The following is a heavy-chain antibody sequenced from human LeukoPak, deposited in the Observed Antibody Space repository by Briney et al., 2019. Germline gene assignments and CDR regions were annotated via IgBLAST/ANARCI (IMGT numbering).Heavy chain of an antibody. J-gene: IGHJ4*02. Sequence: SETLSLTCTVSGGSISSSSYYWGWIRQPPGKGLEWIGSIYYSGSTYYNPSLKSRVTISVDTSKNQFSLKLSSVTAADTAVYYCARGITMIVVNWGQGTLVTVSS. CDR1: GGSISSSSYY. D-gene: IGHD3-22*01. V-gene: IGHV4-39*07. CDR2: IYYSGST. CDR3: ARGITMIVVN.